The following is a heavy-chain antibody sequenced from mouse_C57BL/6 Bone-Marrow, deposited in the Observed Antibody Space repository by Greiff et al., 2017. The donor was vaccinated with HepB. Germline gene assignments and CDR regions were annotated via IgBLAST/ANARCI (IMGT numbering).Heavy chain of an antibody. CDR1: GYTFTSYW. Sequence: QVQLQQPGAELVMPGASVKLSCKASGYTFTSYWMHWVKQRPGQGLEWIGEFDPSDSYTNYNQKFRGKSTLPVEKSSSTAYMQLSSLTSEDSAVYNCARTGLLYPYYAMDYWGQGTSVTVSS. V-gene: IGHV1-69*01. J-gene: IGHJ4*01. CDR3: ARTGLLYPYYAMDY. D-gene: IGHD2-12*01. CDR2: FDPSDSYT.